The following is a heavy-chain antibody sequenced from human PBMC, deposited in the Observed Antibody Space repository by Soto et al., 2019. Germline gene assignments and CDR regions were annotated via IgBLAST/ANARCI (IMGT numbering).Heavy chain of an antibody. CDR3: ARESGDSWTYEAH. CDR1: GAYVSDFS. CDR2: ITVNGIT. Sequence: QVQQLESGPGLVKPWDTLSLTCTVSGAYVSDFSWSWIRQPAGKGLEWIGRITVNGITQYTPSFRRRVTTSMDPSRHQFSLNLQSATAADTALYYCARESGDSWTYEAHWGQGTLVTVSS. J-gene: IGHJ1*01. V-gene: IGHV4-4*07. D-gene: IGHD1-7*01.